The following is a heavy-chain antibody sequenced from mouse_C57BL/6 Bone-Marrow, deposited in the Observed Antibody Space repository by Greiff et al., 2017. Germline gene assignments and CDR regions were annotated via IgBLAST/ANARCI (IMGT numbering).Heavy chain of an antibody. Sequence: DVQLQESGPGLVKPSQTVFLTCTVTGISITTGNYRWSWIRQFPGKKLEWIGYIYYSGTITYNPSLTSRTTITRDTPKNQFFLEMNSLTAEGTATYYGARMGVWGYDYEFYAMGYWDQGTSVTVSS. CDR3: ARMGVWGYDYEFYAMGY. V-gene: IGHV3-5*01. D-gene: IGHD2-4*01. J-gene: IGHJ4*01. CDR1: GISITTGNYR. CDR2: IYYSGTI.